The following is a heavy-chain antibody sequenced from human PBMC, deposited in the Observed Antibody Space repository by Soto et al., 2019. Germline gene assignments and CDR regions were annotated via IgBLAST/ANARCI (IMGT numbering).Heavy chain of an antibody. J-gene: IGHJ3*02. D-gene: IGHD6-25*01. CDR3: ARGSQQRWVDFDAFDI. CDR1: GHTFSTYG. CDR2: ISPYNGNT. V-gene: IGHV1-18*01. Sequence: QVQLVQSGPEVKKPGASVTVSCKASGHTFSTYGINWVRQAPGQGLEWMGWISPYNGNTNYAQKFQGRATMTTDTSTRTAYRELRSLRSDDKAVYYCARGSQQRWVDFDAFDIWGQGTMVTVSS.